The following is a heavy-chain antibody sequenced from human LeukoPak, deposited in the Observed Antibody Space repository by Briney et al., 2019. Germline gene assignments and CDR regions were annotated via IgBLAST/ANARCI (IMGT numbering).Heavy chain of an antibody. D-gene: IGHD6-19*01. CDR1: GFTFSSYG. Sequence: GGSLRLSCAASGFTFSSYGMHWVRQAPGKGLEWVAVISYDGSNKYFADSVKGRFIISRDNSKNTLYLQMNSLRAEDTAVYYCAKGSGSGWYYFDYWGQGTLVTVSS. CDR3: AKGSGSGWYYFDY. CDR2: ISYDGSNK. J-gene: IGHJ4*02. V-gene: IGHV3-30*18.